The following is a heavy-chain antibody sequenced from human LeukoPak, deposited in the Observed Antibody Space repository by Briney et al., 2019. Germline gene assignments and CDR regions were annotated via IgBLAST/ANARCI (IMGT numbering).Heavy chain of an antibody. CDR2: INHIGST. V-gene: IGHV4-34*01. J-gene: IGHJ5*02. CDR1: GGSFSVYY. CDR3: ARGHKWGVTMVRGVLYNWFDP. D-gene: IGHD3-10*01. Sequence: SETRSLTCAVYGGSFSVYYWSWIRQPPGKGLEWIGEINHIGSTNYNPSLKSRVTISVDTSKNQFSLKLSSVTAADTAVYYCARGHKWGVTMVRGVLYNWFDPWGQGTLVTVSS.